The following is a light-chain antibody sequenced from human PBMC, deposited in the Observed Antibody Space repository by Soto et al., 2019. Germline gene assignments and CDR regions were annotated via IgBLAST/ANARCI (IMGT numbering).Light chain of an antibody. CDR1: SSNIGTNY. J-gene: IGLJ1*01. V-gene: IGLV1-47*01. CDR2: RNN. Sequence: QSVLTQPPSASGTPGQRVTISCSGGSSNIGTNYVYWYQQLPGTAPKLLIYRNNLRPSGVPDQFSASKSGTSASLAISGLRSEDEGDYFCAGWDDSLHGLLFGAGTKLTVL. CDR3: AGWDDSLHGLL.